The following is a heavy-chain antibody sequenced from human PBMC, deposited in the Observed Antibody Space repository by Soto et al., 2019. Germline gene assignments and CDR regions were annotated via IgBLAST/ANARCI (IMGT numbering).Heavy chain of an antibody. CDR3: ARDLGYCSGGSCYSGFIQH. J-gene: IGHJ1*01. CDR2: IWYDGSNK. Sequence: QVQLVESGGGVVQPGRSLRLSCAASGFTFSSYGMHWVRQAPGKGLEWVAVIWYDGSNKYYADSVKGRFTISRDNSKNTLYLQMNSLRGEDTAVYYWARDLGYCSGGSCYSGFIQHWGQGTLVTVSS. CDR1: GFTFSSYG. V-gene: IGHV3-33*01. D-gene: IGHD2-15*01.